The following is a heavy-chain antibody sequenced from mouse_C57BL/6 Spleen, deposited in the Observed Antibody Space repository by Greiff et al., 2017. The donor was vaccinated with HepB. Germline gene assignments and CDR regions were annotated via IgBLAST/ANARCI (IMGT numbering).Heavy chain of an antibody. D-gene: IGHD1-1*01. V-gene: IGHV2-9-1*01. CDR3: AKIYYYGSSYDYYAMDY. J-gene: IGHJ4*01. CDR2: IWTGGGT. CDR1: GFSLTSYA. Sequence: VKLMESGPGLVAPSQSLSITCTVSGFSLTSYAISWVRQPPGKGLEWLGVIWTGGGTNYNSALKSRLSISKDNSKSQVFLKMNSLQTDDTARYYCAKIYYYGSSYDYYAMDYWGQGTSVTVSS.